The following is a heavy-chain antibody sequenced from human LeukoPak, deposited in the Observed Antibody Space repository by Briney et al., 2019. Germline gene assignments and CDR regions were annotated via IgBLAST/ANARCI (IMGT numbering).Heavy chain of an antibody. CDR2: INSDGSRT. Sequence: GGSLRLSCAASGFTFSSNYMSWVRQAPGKGLVWVSRINSDGSRTTYADSVKGRFTISRDNAKNSLYLQMNSLRAEDTAVYYCARYFDYYDSSGSDYWGQGTLVTVSS. D-gene: IGHD3-22*01. CDR3: ARYFDYYDSSGSDY. J-gene: IGHJ4*02. V-gene: IGHV3-74*01. CDR1: GFTFSSNY.